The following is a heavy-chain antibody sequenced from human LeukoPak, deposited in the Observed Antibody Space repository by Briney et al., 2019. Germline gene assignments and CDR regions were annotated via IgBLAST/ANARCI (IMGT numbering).Heavy chain of an antibody. J-gene: IGHJ4*02. CDR1: GFTFNSYG. Sequence: GGSLRLSCAASGFTFNSYGMHWVRQAPGKGLEWVAFIRFDGSYKYYADSVKGRFTISRDTSKNSLYLQMNSLRAEDTAVYYCARVDYDISTGYQTYFKYWGQGTLVTVSS. V-gene: IGHV3-30*02. CDR3: ARVDYDISTGYQTYFKY. D-gene: IGHD3-9*01. CDR2: IRFDGSYK.